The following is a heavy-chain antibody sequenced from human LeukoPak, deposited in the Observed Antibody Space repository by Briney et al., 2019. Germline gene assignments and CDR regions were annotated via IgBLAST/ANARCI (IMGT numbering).Heavy chain of an antibody. V-gene: IGHV3-30-3*01. CDR3: AKDRSLWFGELNLGIDP. CDR1: GFSFSNYD. D-gene: IGHD3-10*01. Sequence: GGSLRLSCAASGFSFSNYDMHWVRQAPGKGLEWVAVISLDGDNKYDADSVKGRFTISRDNSKNTLYLQMNSLRAEDTAVYYCAKDRSLWFGELNLGIDPWGQGTLVTVSS. CDR2: ISLDGDNK. J-gene: IGHJ5*02.